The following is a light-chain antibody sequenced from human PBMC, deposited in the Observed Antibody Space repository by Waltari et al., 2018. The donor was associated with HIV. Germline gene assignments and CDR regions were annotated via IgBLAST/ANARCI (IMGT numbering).Light chain of an antibody. Sequence: QSVLAQPPSVSGAPGQRVTISCTGSSSTIGADSHVYRYQHLPGTAPNLLIYGNSNRPSGVPNRFSGSKSDTSASLAITGLQAEDEADYYCQSYDRSLSAWVFGGGTRLNVL. CDR3: QSYDRSLSAWV. CDR2: GNS. J-gene: IGLJ3*02. V-gene: IGLV1-40*01. CDR1: SSTIGADSH.